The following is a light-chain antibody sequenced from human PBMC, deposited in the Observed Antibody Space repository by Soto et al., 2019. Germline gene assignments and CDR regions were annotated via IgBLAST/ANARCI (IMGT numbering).Light chain of an antibody. Sequence: DIQMAQSPSSLSSSVGDRVYLTCRASQSIGTSLNWYQQKPEKDPELLIYAASTLHSEVPSRFSGSGSGTASTLISSSLHPEDFANYYCQRTYSTFWTFGQGTTV. CDR1: QSIGTS. V-gene: IGKV1-39*01. CDR3: QRTYSTFWT. J-gene: IGKJ1*01. CDR2: AAS.